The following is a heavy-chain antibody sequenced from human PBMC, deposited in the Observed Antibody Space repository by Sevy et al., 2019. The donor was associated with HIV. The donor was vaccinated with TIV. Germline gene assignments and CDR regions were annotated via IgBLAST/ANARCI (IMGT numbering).Heavy chain of an antibody. V-gene: IGHV4-31*03. J-gene: IGHJ3*02. CDR1: GGSISSGGYY. CDR3: ARDFGPGYSSGWYFSFDI. CDR2: MYYSGST. Sequence: SETLSLTCTVSGGSISSGGYYWSWIRQHPGKGLEWIGYMYYSGSTYYNPSLKSRVTISVDTSKNQFSLKLSSVTAADTAVYYCARDFGPGYSSGWYFSFDIWVQGTMVTVSS. D-gene: IGHD6-19*01.